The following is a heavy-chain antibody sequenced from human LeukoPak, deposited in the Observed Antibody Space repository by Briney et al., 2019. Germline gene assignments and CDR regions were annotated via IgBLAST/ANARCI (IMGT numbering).Heavy chain of an antibody. CDR2: LYYSGSN. Sequence: PPETLSLTCTVSGDSISSYYWSWIRQPPGKGLEWIGYLYYSGSNNYNPSLKSRVTISVDMSKNQFSLKLSSVTAADTAVYYCARFRGSAKGDYWGQGTLVTVSS. D-gene: IGHD3-10*01. CDR3: ARFRGSAKGDY. V-gene: IGHV4-59*01. J-gene: IGHJ4*02. CDR1: GDSISSYY.